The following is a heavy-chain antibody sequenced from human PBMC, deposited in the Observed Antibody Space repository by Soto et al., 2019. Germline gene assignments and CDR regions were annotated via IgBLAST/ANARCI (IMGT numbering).Heavy chain of an antibody. CDR1: GDSISSGGYY. Sequence: QVQLQESGPGLVKPSQTLSLTCTVSGDSISSGGYYWSWIRQHPGKGLEWIGYIYYTGSTYYNPSLKSRVTISVDTSKNQFSLKLTSVTAADTAVYYCARDYRVRYFDWLSRYFDYWGQGTLVTVSS. V-gene: IGHV4-31*03. D-gene: IGHD3-9*01. CDR3: ARDYRVRYFDWLSRYFDY. CDR2: IYYTGST. J-gene: IGHJ4*02.